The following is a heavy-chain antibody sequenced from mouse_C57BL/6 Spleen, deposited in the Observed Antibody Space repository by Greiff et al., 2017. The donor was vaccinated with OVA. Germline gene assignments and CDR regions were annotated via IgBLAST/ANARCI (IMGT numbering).Heavy chain of an antibody. J-gene: IGHJ2*01. CDR1: GYTFTDYY. Sequence: VQLQQSGPELVKPGASVKISCKASGYTFTDYYMNWVKQSPGKSLEWIGDINPNNGGTSYNQKFKGKATLTVDKSSSTAYMELRSLTSEDSAVYYCARPYYDYDRDYWGQGTTLTVSS. CDR3: ARPYYDYDRDY. CDR2: INPNNGGT. V-gene: IGHV1-26*01. D-gene: IGHD2-4*01.